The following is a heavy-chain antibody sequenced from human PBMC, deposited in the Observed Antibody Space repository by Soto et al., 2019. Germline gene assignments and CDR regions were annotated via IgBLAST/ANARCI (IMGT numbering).Heavy chain of an antibody. CDR3: ARSLSEENCTITSYYTIPLYGMDV. CDR1: GCTFRRYY. CDR2: INPNSGGR. J-gene: IGHJ6*04. Sequence: AAEKVSYKASGCTFRRYYIQWLRQAPGQGLEGMGWINPNSGGRIDAQKFQGRVTATSDTPTSTAYMELRRLTSADTAVYYCARSLSEENCTITSYYTIPLYGMDVWGKGTTATVPS. D-gene: IGHD2-2*02. V-gene: IGHV1-2*02.